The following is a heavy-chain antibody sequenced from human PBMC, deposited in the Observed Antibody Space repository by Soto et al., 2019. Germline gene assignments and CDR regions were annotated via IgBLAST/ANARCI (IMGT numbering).Heavy chain of an antibody. Sequence: QVQLVQSGAEEKKPGASVKVSCKASGYTFTSYAMHWVRQAPGQRLEWMGWINAGNGNTKYSQKFLGRVTITRDTSASTAYMERSSLRSEDTAVYYCAREGGWYVDYWGQGTLFTVSS. V-gene: IGHV1-3*05. CDR2: INAGNGNT. CDR1: GYTFTSYA. CDR3: AREGGWYVDY. D-gene: IGHD6-19*01. J-gene: IGHJ4*02.